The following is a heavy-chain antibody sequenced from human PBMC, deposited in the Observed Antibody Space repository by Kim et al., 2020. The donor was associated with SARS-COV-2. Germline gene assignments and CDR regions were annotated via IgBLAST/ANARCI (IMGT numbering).Heavy chain of an antibody. CDR1: GDLTSSYY. Sequence: SETLSLTCTVSGDLTSSYYWTWIRQPPGKGLEWIGYIYYTGRTTYNPSLQSRVTMSIDTSKNQFSLQLTSVTAADTAVYFCARGVDKTMVFPWGQGTLVT. CDR3: ARGVDKTMVFP. J-gene: IGHJ5*02. D-gene: IGHD5-18*01. CDR2: IYYTGRT. V-gene: IGHV4-59*01.